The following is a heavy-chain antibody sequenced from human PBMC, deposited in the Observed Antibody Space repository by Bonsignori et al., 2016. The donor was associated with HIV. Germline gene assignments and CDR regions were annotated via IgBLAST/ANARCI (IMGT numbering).Heavy chain of an antibody. V-gene: IGHV3-15*01. Sequence: GGSLRLSCAASGFSLSNAWMKWVRQAPGKGLEWVGRSKSKASGGTTDYAAPLKGRFIISRDDSENTLYLQMSSLKAEDTAVYYCAYYRDTNNARFDYWGQGALVTVSS. J-gene: IGHJ4*02. CDR1: GFSLSNAW. CDR2: SKSKASGGTT. CDR3: AYYRDTNNARFDY. D-gene: IGHD3-16*02.